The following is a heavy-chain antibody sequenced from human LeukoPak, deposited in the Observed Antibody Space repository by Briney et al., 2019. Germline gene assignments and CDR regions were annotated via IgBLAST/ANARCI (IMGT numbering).Heavy chain of an antibody. Sequence: SETLSLTCAVYGGSFSGYYWSWIRQPPGKGLEWIGEINHSGSTNYNPSLKSRVTISVDTSKNPFSLKLSSVTAADTAVYYCARDLTMVRGVIIDAFDIWGQGTMVTVSS. J-gene: IGHJ3*02. CDR1: GGSFSGYY. CDR3: ARDLTMVRGVIIDAFDI. D-gene: IGHD3-10*01. CDR2: INHSGST. V-gene: IGHV4-34*01.